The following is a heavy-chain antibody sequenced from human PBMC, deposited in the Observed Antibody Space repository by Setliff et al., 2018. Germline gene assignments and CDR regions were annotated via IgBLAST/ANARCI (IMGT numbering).Heavy chain of an antibody. Sequence: SETLSLTCASSGGTFSDYYWTWIRQPPGKGLEWVGEINHSGSTDYNPSLKSRVTISVDTSKNQFSLNLNSVTAADTAVYYCARGRNVAARLLGTWGQGVLVTVSS. V-gene: IGHV4-34*01. CDR1: GGTFSDYY. CDR2: INHSGST. D-gene: IGHD6-6*01. J-gene: IGHJ5*02. CDR3: ARGRNVAARLLGT.